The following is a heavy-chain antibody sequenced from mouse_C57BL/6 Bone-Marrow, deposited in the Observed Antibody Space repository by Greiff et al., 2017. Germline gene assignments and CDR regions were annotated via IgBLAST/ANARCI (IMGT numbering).Heavy chain of an antibody. CDR1: GFSLTSYG. CDR3: ARNLAGGFAY. CDR2: IWSGGST. J-gene: IGHJ3*01. V-gene: IGHV2-2*01. Sequence: QVQLKQSGPGLVQPSQSLSITCKVSGFSLTSYGVHWVRQSPGKGLEWLGVIWSGGSTDYNAAFISRLSISKDNSKSQVFFKMNSLQADDTAIYYCARNLAGGFAYWGQGTLVTVSA.